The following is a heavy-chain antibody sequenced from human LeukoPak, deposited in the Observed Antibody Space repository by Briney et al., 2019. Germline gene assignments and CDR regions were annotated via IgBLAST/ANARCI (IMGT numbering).Heavy chain of an antibody. CDR3: ARGELFYDY. Sequence: PSETLSLTCTVSGGSISSYYWSWIRQPPGKGLEWIGYIYYSGSTNYNPSLKSRVTISVDTSKNQSSLKLSSVTAADAAVYYCARGELFYDYWGQGTLVTVSS. CDR2: IYYSGST. CDR1: GGSISSYY. D-gene: IGHD1-26*01. J-gene: IGHJ4*02. V-gene: IGHV4-59*08.